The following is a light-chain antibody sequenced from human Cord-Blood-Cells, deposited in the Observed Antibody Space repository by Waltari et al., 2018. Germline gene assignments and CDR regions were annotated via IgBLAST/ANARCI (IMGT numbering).Light chain of an antibody. CDR2: EVS. CDR3: SSYTSSSTYV. V-gene: IGLV2-14*01. Sequence: QSALTQPASVSGSPGQSITISCTGTSSDVGGYNYVSWYQQHPGKAPKLMIYEVSNRPSGVSKRFSGSKSGNPASLTSSGLQAEDEADYYCSSYTSSSTYVFGTGTKVTVL. CDR1: SSDVGGYNY. J-gene: IGLJ1*01.